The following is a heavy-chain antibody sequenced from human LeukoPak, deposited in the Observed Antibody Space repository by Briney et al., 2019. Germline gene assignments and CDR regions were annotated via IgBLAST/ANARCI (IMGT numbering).Heavy chain of an antibody. CDR1: GDTFGTFS. CDR2: LTPLAGTP. V-gene: IGHV1-69*06. D-gene: IGHD3-3*01. J-gene: IGHJ4*02. CDR3: AKFWSGYYTD. Sequence: GASEKVSCKASGDTFGTFSFNWVRQAPSEGLEWLGGLTPLAGTPNYAQKFQGRLTISADKSTSTVYMELSRLTSEDTAVYFCAKFWSGYYTDWGQGTLVSVSS.